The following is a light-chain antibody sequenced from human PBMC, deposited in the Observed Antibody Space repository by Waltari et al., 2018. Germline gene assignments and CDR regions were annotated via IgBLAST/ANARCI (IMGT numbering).Light chain of an antibody. J-gene: IGKJ5*01. Sequence: DIQITQSPSSLHASVAARVTITCRASQGISHYLNWYQQKPVKAPKFLIYDASNVETGVPSRFSGSGSGTDFTCTISSLQPEDIATYYCQQYDTLPITFGQGTRLEIK. CDR3: QQYDTLPIT. CDR2: DAS. CDR1: QGISHY. V-gene: IGKV1-33*01.